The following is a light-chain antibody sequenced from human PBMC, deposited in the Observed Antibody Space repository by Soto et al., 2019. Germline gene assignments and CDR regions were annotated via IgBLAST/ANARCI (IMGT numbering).Light chain of an antibody. CDR3: KHYGSSSWT. J-gene: IGKJ1*01. Sequence: EIVLTQSPATLSLSPGERATLSCRASQSISSYLAWYQQKPGQAHRLLIYDASSRATGIPARFSGSGSGTDFTLTISRLEPEDFAVYYCKHYGSSSWTFGQGTKVDI. V-gene: IGKV3-11*01. CDR2: DAS. CDR1: QSISSY.